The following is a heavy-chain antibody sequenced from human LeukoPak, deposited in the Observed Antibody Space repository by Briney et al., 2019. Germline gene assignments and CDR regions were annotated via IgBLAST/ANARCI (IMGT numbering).Heavy chain of an antibody. CDR3: AREVVVVAATLSNYFDY. CDR2: IYTSGST. D-gene: IGHD2-15*01. Sequence: SETLPLTCTVSGGSISSYYWSWIRQPAGKGLEWIGRIYTSGSTNYNPSLKSRVTMSVDTSKNQFSLKLSSVTAADTAVYYCAREVVVVAATLSNYFDYWGQGTLVTVSS. V-gene: IGHV4-4*07. CDR1: GGSISSYY. J-gene: IGHJ4*02.